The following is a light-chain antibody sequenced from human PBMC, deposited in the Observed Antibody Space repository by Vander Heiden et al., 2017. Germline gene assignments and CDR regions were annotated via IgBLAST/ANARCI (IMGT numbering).Light chain of an antibody. CDR2: DTT. Sequence: ALTQPASVSGSPGQSITISCSATSGDIGPYKLVSWYQHPPDKAPRIIVYDTTKRPSGVSDRFSGSKSGKAASLTIAGLQDEDEGIYFCSSITAATTVFFAGGTKVTVL. CDR3: SSITAATTVF. V-gene: IGLV2-14*02. J-gene: IGLJ2*01. CDR1: SGDIGPYKL.